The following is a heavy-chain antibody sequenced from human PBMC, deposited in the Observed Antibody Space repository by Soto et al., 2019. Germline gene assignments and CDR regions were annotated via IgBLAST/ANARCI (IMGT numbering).Heavy chain of an antibody. V-gene: IGHV3-23*01. CDR1: GFNFRIYA. Sequence: EVQLLESGGGLAQAGGSLRLSCAASGFNFRIYAMKWVRQAPGKGLEWVSVMIGDGTSWDYADSVRGRFTISRDNSKNMLYLQMNNLRAEDTAVYYCAKDLRPDGRYDLDYWGQGTLVTVSS. J-gene: IGHJ4*02. D-gene: IGHD1-26*01. CDR2: MIGDGTSW. CDR3: AKDLRPDGRYDLDY.